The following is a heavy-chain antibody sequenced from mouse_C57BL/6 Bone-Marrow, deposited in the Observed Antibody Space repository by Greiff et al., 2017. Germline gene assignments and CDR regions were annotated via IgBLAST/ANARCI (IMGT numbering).Heavy chain of an antibody. CDR3: AITTVVAFSQYFDY. V-gene: IGHV1-81*01. D-gene: IGHD1-1*01. Sequence: QVQLKESGAELARPGASVKLSCKASGYTFTSYGISWVKQRTGQGLEWIGEIYPRSGNTYYNEKFKGKATLTADKSSSTAYMELRSLTSEDSAVYFCAITTVVAFSQYFDYWGQGTTLTVSS. CDR2: IYPRSGNT. CDR1: GYTFTSYG. J-gene: IGHJ2*01.